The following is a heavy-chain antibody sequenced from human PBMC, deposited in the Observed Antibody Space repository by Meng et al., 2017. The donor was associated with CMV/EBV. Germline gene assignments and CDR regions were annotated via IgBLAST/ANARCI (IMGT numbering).Heavy chain of an antibody. J-gene: IGHJ4*02. CDR2: IKQDGSEK. D-gene: IGHD3-10*01. CDR3: AKETRAGERVRGVIPHLGY. CDR1: GFTFSSYW. Sequence: LKISCAASGFTFSSYWMSWVRQAPGKGLEWVANIKQDGSEKYYVDSVKGRFTISRDNAKNSLYLQMNSLRAEDTAVYYCAKETRAGERVRGVIPHLGYWGQGTLVTVSS. V-gene: IGHV3-7*01.